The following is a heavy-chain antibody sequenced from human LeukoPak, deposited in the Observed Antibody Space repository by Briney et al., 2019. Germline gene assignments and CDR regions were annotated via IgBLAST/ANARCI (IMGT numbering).Heavy chain of an antibody. CDR2: ISGSGGST. J-gene: IGHJ4*02. V-gene: IGHV3-23*01. CDR3: AKMGHYYDSSGYVY. CDR1: GFTFSSYA. D-gene: IGHD3-22*01. Sequence: PGGSLRLSCAASGFTFSSYAMSWVRQAPGKGQEWVSAISGSGGSTYYADSVRGRFTISRDNSKNTLYLQMNSLRAEDTAVYYCAKMGHYYDSSGYVYWGQGTLVTVSS.